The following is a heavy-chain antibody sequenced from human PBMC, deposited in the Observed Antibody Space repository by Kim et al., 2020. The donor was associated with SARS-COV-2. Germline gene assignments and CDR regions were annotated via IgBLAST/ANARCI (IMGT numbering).Heavy chain of an antibody. CDR3: ARVVHNSGWYYFDY. V-gene: IGHV3-64*02. Sequence: GGSLRLSCAASGFTFSTYAIHWVRQAPGKGLEYVSAISTNGDMTNYADSVKGRFTISRDNSKNTLYLQMGSLRAEDMAVYYCARVVHNSGWYYFDYWGQG. CDR1: GFTFSTYA. J-gene: IGHJ4*02. CDR2: ISTNGDMT. D-gene: IGHD6-19*01.